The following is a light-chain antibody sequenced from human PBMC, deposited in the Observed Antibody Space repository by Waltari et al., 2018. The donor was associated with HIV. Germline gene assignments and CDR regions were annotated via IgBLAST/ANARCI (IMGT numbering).Light chain of an antibody. Sequence: EIVLTQSPGTLSLSPVERATLSCRASQSVSSSYLAWYQQKPGQAPRLLIYGASSRATCIPDRFSGSGSGTDFTLTISRLEPEDFAVYYCQQYGSSPPTFGQGTKVEIK. CDR3: QQYGSSPPT. CDR2: GAS. V-gene: IGKV3-20*01. J-gene: IGKJ1*01. CDR1: QSVSSSY.